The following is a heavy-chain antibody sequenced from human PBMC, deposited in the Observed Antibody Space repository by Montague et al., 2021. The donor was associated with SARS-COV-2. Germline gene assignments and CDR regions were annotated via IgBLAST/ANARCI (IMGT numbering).Heavy chain of an antibody. CDR2: INHSGST. V-gene: IGHV4-34*01. J-gene: IGHJ6*02. CDR1: GVSVTDYY. CDR3: ARVRYYGSGTSLGMDV. Sequence: SETLSLTCTVSGVSVTDYYWSWIRQPPGKGLEWIGVINHSGSTNYNPSLKSRVTISVDTSKNQFSLKLSSVTAADTAVYYCARVRYYGSGTSLGMDVWGQGTTVTVSS. D-gene: IGHD3-10*01.